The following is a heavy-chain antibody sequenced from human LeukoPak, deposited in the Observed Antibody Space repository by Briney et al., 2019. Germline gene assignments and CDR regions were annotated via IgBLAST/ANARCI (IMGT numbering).Heavy chain of an antibody. V-gene: IGHV3-30*18. CDR3: AKDHGAVAGPGGFDY. J-gene: IGHJ4*02. D-gene: IGHD6-19*01. CDR1: GFTFSSYG. Sequence: GGSLRLSCAASGFTFSSYGMHWVRQAPGKGLEWVAVISYDGSNKYYADSVKGQFTISRDNSKNTLYLQMNSLRAEDTAVYYCAKDHGAVAGPGGFDYWGQGTLVTVSS. CDR2: ISYDGSNK.